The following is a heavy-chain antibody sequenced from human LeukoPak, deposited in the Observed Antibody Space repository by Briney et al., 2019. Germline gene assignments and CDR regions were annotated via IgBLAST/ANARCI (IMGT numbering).Heavy chain of an antibody. D-gene: IGHD5-18*01. CDR1: RFTFNNYA. J-gene: IGHJ6*02. CDR2: INSDGSIT. Sequence: GGSLRLSCAASRFTFNNYAMTWVRQAPGKGLVWVSHINSDGSITSYADSVKGRFTISRDNAKNTLYLQMNSLRAEDTAVYYCARDAVDTANAVWGQGTTVTVSS. CDR3: ARDAVDTANAV. V-gene: IGHV3-74*01.